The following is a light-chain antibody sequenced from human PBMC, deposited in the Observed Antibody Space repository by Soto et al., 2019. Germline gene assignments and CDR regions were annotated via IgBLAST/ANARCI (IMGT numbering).Light chain of an antibody. J-gene: IGKJ1*01. CDR2: GAS. V-gene: IGKV3-20*01. Sequence: EIVLTQSPGTLSLSPGDRATLSCRASQSLSRSSLAWYQQKPGRAPRLLIYGASSRATGIPDRFSGSGSGTDFTLTISRLEPEDFAVYYCQQYGSSPRTVGQGTKVDSK. CDR1: QSLSRSS. CDR3: QQYGSSPRT.